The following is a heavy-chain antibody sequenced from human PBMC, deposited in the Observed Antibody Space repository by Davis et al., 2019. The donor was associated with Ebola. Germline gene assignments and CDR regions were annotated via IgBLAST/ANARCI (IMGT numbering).Heavy chain of an antibody. CDR2: LSGSGGST. J-gene: IGHJ6*02. CDR3: AKGGVNYYTYGMDV. D-gene: IGHD3-3*01. CDR1: GFTFSSYA. Sequence: GESLKISCAASGFTFSSYAMSWVRQAPGKGLEWVSALSGSGGSTYYADSVKGRFTISRDNSKNTLYLQMNNLRAEDTALYYCAKGGVNYYTYGMDVWGQGTTVTVSS. V-gene: IGHV3-23*01.